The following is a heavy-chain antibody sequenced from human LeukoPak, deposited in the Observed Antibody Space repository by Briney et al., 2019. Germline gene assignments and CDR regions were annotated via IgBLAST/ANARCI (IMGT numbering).Heavy chain of an antibody. Sequence: ASVKVSRTASGYIFTAYYIHWVRQAPGQGLEWMGWLNPDSGGINYAQKFQGRVTMTRDTSINTAYMEVSRLRSDDTAVYYCAREVPDDSDGLTWGQGTLVTVSS. J-gene: IGHJ4*02. CDR1: GYIFTAYY. CDR3: AREVPDDSDGLT. CDR2: LNPDSGGI. D-gene: IGHD2-21*01. V-gene: IGHV1-2*02.